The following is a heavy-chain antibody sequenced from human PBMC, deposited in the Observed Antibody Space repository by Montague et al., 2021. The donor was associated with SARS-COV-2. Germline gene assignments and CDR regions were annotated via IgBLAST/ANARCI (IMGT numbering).Heavy chain of an antibody. CDR1: GDSVSSNSAA. J-gene: IGHJ4*02. CDR2: TYYRSKWYN. D-gene: IGHD3-22*01. V-gene: IGHV6-1*01. CDR3: ARELRRIIMIVDIRGFDY. Sequence: CAISGDSVSSNSAAWNWIRQSPSRGLEWLGRTYYRSKWYNDYAXXXKXXXTINPDTSKNQFSLQLNSVTAEDTAAYYCARELRRIIMIVDIRGFDYWGQGTLVTVSS.